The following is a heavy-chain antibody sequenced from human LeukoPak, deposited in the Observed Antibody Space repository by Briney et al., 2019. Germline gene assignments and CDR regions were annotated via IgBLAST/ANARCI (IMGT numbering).Heavy chain of an antibody. CDR2: KKQDGSEK. CDR1: GFTFSRYW. CDR3: ARDGDITIFGVVDY. D-gene: IGHD3-3*01. J-gene: IGHJ4*02. Sequence: PGGSLRLSCAASGFTFSRYWMSWVRQAPGKGLEWVANKKQDGSEKYYVDSVKGRFTISRDNAKNSLYLQMNSLRAEDTAVYHCARDGDITIFGVVDYWGQGTLVTVSS. V-gene: IGHV3-7*03.